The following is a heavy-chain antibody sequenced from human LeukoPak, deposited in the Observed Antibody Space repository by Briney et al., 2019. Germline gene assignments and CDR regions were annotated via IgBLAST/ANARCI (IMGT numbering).Heavy chain of an antibody. V-gene: IGHV3-48*01. Sequence: GGSLRLSCAASGFTFSDYSMNWVRQAPGKGLEWISYIGIDSGNTNYADSVKGRFTISGDKAKNSLYLQMNSLRVEDTAVYYCARDYKYAFDNWGQGTLVTASS. J-gene: IGHJ4*02. CDR1: GFTFSDYS. D-gene: IGHD5-24*01. CDR3: ARDYKYAFDN. CDR2: IGIDSGNT.